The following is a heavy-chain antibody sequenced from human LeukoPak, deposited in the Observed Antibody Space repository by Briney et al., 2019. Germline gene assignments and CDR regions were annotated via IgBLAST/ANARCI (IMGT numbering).Heavy chain of an antibody. Sequence: ASVKVSCKASGYSFTNYAMHWVRQAPGQGLEWMGWISAYNGNTNYAQKLQGRVTMTTDTSTSTAYTELRSLRSDDTAVYYCARDLITYYDFWSGYPTVPKRGSFDIWGQGTMVTVSS. V-gene: IGHV1-18*01. CDR1: GYSFTNYA. J-gene: IGHJ3*02. D-gene: IGHD3-3*01. CDR3: ARDLITYYDFWSGYPTVPKRGSFDI. CDR2: ISAYNGNT.